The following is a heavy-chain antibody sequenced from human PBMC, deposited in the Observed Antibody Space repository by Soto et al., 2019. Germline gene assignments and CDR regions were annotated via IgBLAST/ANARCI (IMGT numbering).Heavy chain of an antibody. Sequence: LSLPCTVSGGSISSYYWSWVRQPPGKRLEWIGFVYSSGNTHYNPSLKSRVTISLDTSKNQFSLKVSSVTAADTAVYYCAGLYSSSPLFNYWGQGTLVTVSS. J-gene: IGHJ4*02. CDR2: VYSSGNT. CDR1: GGSISSYY. D-gene: IGHD6-6*01. V-gene: IGHV4-59*01. CDR3: AGLYSSSPLFNY.